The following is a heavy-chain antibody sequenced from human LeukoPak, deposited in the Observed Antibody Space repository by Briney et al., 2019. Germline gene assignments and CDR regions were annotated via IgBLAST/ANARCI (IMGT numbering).Heavy chain of an antibody. D-gene: IGHD3-16*01. V-gene: IGHV3-64*01. J-gene: IGHJ4*02. CDR1: GFTFSSYA. CDR2: INSNGGST. CDR3: ARLGGEDSCRWYFDY. Sequence: GGSLRLSCAASGFTFSSYAMHWVRQAPGKGLEYVSAINSNGGSTYYANSVKGRFTISRDNSKNTLYLQMGSLRPEDMAVYYCARLGGEDSCRWYFDYWGQGTLVTVSS.